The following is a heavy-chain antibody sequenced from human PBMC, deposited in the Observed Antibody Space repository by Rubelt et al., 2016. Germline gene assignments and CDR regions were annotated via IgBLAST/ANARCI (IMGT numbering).Heavy chain of an antibody. CDR2: IYYSGST. Sequence: QLQLQESGPGLVKPSETLSLTCTVSGGSISSSSYYWGWIRQPPGKGLEWIGSIYYSGSTSYNPSLKGRVTISVDTSKNQFSLKLSSVTAADTAVYYCARHIEMATIRGHFDYWGQGTLVTVSS. D-gene: IGHD5-24*01. CDR1: GGSISSSSYY. CDR3: ARHIEMATIRGHFDY. V-gene: IGHV4-39*01. J-gene: IGHJ4*02.